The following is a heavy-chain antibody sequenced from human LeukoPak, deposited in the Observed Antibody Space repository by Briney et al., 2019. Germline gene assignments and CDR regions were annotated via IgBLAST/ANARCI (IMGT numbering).Heavy chain of an antibody. CDR3: AKFVNYGDYYYYYYMDV. V-gene: IGHV3-23*01. Sequence: GGSLRLSCAASGFTFSRYAMTWVRQAPGKGLEWVSGISGSGDNTYYADSVKGRFTISRDNSKNTLYLQTNSLRAEDTAVYYCAKFVNYGDYYYYYYMDVWGKGTTVTVSS. CDR1: GFTFSRYA. CDR2: ISGSGDNT. D-gene: IGHD3-10*01. J-gene: IGHJ6*03.